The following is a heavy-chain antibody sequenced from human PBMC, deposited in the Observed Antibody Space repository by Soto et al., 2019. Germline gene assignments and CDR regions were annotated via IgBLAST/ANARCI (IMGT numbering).Heavy chain of an antibody. D-gene: IGHD3-10*01. Sequence: GGSLRLSCAASGFTFSSYAMSWVRQAPGKGLEWVSAISGSGGSTYYADSVKGRFTISSDNSKNTLYLQMTSLRAEDTAVYYSAKAPLWFGEPITHYFDYWGQGTLVTVSS. V-gene: IGHV3-23*01. CDR2: ISGSGGST. CDR3: AKAPLWFGEPITHYFDY. CDR1: GFTFSSYA. J-gene: IGHJ4*02.